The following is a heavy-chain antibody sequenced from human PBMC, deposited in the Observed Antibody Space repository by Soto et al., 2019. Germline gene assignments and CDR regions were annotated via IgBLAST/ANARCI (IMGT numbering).Heavy chain of an antibody. CDR1: GVSVSNSNYY. Sequence: ESLSLTCTGSGVSVSNSNYYWGWIRESPGKGLEWIGSVYYRGRSHSKSSVKSRVTISVDTSKNQFSLNLNSVTASDTAVYYCVSQRTSVLTQAYFDYWGPGALVTVYS. V-gene: IGHV4-39*01. CDR3: VSQRTSVLTQAYFDY. J-gene: IGHJ4*02. D-gene: IGHD2-8*01. CDR2: VYYRGRS.